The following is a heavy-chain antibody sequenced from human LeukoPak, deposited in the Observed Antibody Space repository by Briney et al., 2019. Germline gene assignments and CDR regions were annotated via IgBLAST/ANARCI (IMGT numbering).Heavy chain of an antibody. J-gene: IGHJ3*02. CDR1: GGTFSSYA. V-gene: IGHV1-69*04. D-gene: IGHD6-19*01. CDR3: ARPGRLTGAGAFDI. Sequence: SVKVSCKASGGTFSSYAISWVRQAPGQGLEWMGRIIPILGIANYAQKFQGRVTITADISTSTAYMELSSLRSEDTAVYYCARPGRLTGAGAFDIWGQGTMVTVSS. CDR2: IIPILGIA.